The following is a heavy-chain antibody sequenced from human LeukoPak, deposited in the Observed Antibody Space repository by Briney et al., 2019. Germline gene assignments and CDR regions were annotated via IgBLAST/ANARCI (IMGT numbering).Heavy chain of an antibody. D-gene: IGHD3-3*01. V-gene: IGHV3-30*02. Sequence: PGGSLRLSCAASGFTFSSYGMHWVRQAPGKGLEWVAFIRYDGSNKYYADSVKGRFTISRDNSKNTLYLQMNSLRAEDTAVCYCAKAPNSVFLEWLENAFDIWGQGTMVTVSS. CDR3: AKAPNSVFLEWLENAFDI. CDR2: IRYDGSNK. J-gene: IGHJ3*02. CDR1: GFTFSSYG.